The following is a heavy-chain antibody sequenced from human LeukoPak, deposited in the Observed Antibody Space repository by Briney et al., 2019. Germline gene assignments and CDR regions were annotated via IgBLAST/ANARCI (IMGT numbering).Heavy chain of an antibody. V-gene: IGHV3-15*01. CDR1: GFTFTNAW. CDR3: SGSGSFYNPGY. J-gene: IGHJ4*02. CDR2: IKSKSAGGTT. D-gene: IGHD3-10*01. Sequence: GGSLRLSCAASGFTFTNAWMTWVRQAPGKGLEWVGRIKSKSAGGTTNYAAPVKGRFTISRDDSKNTLYLQMTSLKTEDTAVYYCSGSGSFYNPGYWGQGTLVTVSS.